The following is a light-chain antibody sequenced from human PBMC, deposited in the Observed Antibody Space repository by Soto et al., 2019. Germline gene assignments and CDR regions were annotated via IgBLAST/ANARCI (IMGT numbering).Light chain of an antibody. CDR3: CSYAGSLYV. CDR1: SSDVGSYNV. Sequence: QSVLTQPASVSGSPGQSITISCTGTSSDVGSYNVVSWYQKHQGKAPKLIIYEGSKRPSGVSNRFSGSNSGNTASLTISGLQADDEADYYCCSYAGSLYVFGTGTKLTVL. J-gene: IGLJ1*01. CDR2: EGS. V-gene: IGLV2-23*01.